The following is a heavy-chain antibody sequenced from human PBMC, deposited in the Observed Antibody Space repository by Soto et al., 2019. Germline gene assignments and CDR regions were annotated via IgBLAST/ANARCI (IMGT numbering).Heavy chain of an antibody. V-gene: IGHV3-7*05. CDR3: ARYGSGTYYYYYGMDV. D-gene: IGHD3-10*01. J-gene: IGHJ6*02. CDR2: IKEDGSDK. Sequence: GGSLRLSCAASGFTFKNYWMSWVRQAPGKGLEWVASIKEDGSDKYYVDSVKGRFTVSRDNAKNSLYLQMNSLRAEDTAVYSCARYGSGTYYYYYGMDVWGQGTTVTVSS. CDR1: GFTFKNYW.